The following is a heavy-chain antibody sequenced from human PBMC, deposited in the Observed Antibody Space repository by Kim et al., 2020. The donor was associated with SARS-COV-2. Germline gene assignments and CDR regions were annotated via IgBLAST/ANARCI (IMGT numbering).Heavy chain of an antibody. CDR3: ATAVSSGWSRGPAIMADY. Sequence: ASVKVSCKVSGYTLTELSMHWVRQAPGKGLEWMGGFDPEDGETIYAQKFQGRVTMTEDTSTDTAYMELSSLRSEDTAVYYCATAVSSGWSRGPAIMADYWGQGTLVTVSS. V-gene: IGHV1-24*01. D-gene: IGHD6-19*01. J-gene: IGHJ4*02. CDR2: FDPEDGET. CDR1: GYTLTELS.